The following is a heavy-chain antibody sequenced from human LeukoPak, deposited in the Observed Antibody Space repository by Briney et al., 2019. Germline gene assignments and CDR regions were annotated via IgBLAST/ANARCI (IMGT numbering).Heavy chain of an antibody. D-gene: IGHD6-13*01. CDR3: ARGIAAAVAP. Sequence: SETLSLTCTVSGGSISSGSYYWRWIRQPAGKGLEWIGRIYTSGSTNYNPSRKSRVSISVDTTKNQFSLKLSSVTAADTAVYYCARGIAAAVAPWGQGTLVTVSS. CDR1: GGSISSGSYY. V-gene: IGHV4-61*02. J-gene: IGHJ5*02. CDR2: IYTSGST.